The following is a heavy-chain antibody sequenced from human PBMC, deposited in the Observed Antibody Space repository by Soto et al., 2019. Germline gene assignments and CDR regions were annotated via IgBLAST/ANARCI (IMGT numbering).Heavy chain of an antibody. J-gene: IGHJ4*02. D-gene: IGHD6-19*01. CDR1: GGTFSSYT. CDR3: AACSSGWYPFDY. CDR2: IIPILGIA. Sequence: ASVKVSCKASGGTFSSYTISWVRQAPGQGLEWMGRIIPILGIANYAQKFQGRVTITADKSTSTAYMELSSLRSEDTAVYYCAACSSGWYPFDYWGQGTLVTVSS. V-gene: IGHV1-69*02.